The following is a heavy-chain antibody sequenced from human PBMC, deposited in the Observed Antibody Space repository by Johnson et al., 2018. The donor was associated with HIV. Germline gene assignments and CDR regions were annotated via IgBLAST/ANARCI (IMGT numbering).Heavy chain of an antibody. V-gene: IGHV3-30*04. D-gene: IGHD7-27*01. Sequence: QVQLLESGGGVVQPGRSLRLSCAASGFTFSSYAMHWVRQAPGKGLEWVAVISYDGSNKYYADSVKGRVTISRDNSKNTLYLQMNSLSAEETAVCYCARDRGLGRGDGFDIWGQGTMVTVS. CDR1: GFTFSSYA. CDR2: ISYDGSNK. CDR3: ARDRGLGRGDGFDI. J-gene: IGHJ3*02.